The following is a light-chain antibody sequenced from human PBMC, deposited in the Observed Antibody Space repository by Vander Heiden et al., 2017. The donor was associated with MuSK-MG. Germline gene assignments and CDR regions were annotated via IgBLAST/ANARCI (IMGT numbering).Light chain of an antibody. CDR2: QDS. CDR3: QAWDSSTPYV. J-gene: IGLJ1*01. V-gene: IGLV3-1*01. CDR1: KLGDKY. Sequence: SYELTQPPSVSVSPGQTASITCSGDKLGDKYACWYQQKPGQSPVLVIYQDSKRPSRIPERFSGSNSGNTATLTISGTQAMDEADYYCQAWDSSTPYVFGTGTKVTVL.